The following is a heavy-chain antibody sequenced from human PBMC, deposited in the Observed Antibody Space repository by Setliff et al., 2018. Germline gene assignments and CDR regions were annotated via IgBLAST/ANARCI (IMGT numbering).Heavy chain of an antibody. CDR2: IYTSGYT. Sequence: SETLSLTCTLSGGSLSSGSFYWSWIRQPAGKGLELVGRIYTSGYTNYNPSLESRVTISVDTSKNQFSLKLSSVTAADTAVYYCAREHGYSYGQTYYYYGMDVWGQGTTVTVSS. V-gene: IGHV4-61*02. J-gene: IGHJ6*02. CDR3: AREHGYSYGQTYYYYGMDV. CDR1: GGSLSSGSFY. D-gene: IGHD5-18*01.